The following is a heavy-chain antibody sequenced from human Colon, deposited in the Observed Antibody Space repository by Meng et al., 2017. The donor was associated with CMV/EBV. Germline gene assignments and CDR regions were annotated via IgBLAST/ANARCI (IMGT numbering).Heavy chain of an antibody. CDR3: ASILFAAAAGGWGGY. CDR1: GGSFSGYY. CDR2: INHSGST. V-gene: IGHV4-34*01. J-gene: IGHJ4*02. D-gene: IGHD6-13*01. Sequence: QGQLQRGGAGLLEPSESLALTCAVYGGSFSGYYWSWLRQPPGKGLEWIGEINHSGSTNYNPSLKSRATISVDTSKNQFSLKLSSVTAADTAVYYCASILFAAAAGGWGGYWGQGTLVTVSS.